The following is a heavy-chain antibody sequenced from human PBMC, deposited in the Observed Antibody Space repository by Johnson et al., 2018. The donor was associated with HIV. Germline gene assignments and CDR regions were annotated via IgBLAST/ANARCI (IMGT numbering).Heavy chain of an antibody. J-gene: IGHJ3*02. Sequence: VQLVESGGGVVQPGGSLRLSCAASGFTFSSYWMHWVRQAPGKGLVWVSRITGDGSGTSYADSVKGRFTISRDNARNTVYLQMNSLSAEDTAVYYCARAHDAFDIWGQGTMVTVSS. CDR1: GFTFSSYW. V-gene: IGHV3-74*02. CDR3: ARAHDAFDI. CDR2: ITGDGSGT.